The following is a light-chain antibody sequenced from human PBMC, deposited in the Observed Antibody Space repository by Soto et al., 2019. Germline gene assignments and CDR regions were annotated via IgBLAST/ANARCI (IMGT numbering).Light chain of an antibody. CDR2: DVS. V-gene: IGLV2-14*01. CDR3: SSYTSTSTLV. Sequence: QSALTQPASVSGSPGQSITISCTGTSSDVGAYDYVSWYQQHPRKAPKLMIYDVSDRPSEVSNRFSGSKSGNTASLTISRLQAEDEADYYCSSYTSTSTLVFGGGTKVTVL. CDR1: SSDVGAYDY. J-gene: IGLJ2*01.